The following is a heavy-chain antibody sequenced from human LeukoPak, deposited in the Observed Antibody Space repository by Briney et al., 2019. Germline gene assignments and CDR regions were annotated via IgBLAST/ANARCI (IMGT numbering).Heavy chain of an antibody. CDR2: LNTDGSDT. D-gene: IGHD6-19*01. CDR1: GFTFSAYW. V-gene: IGHV3-74*01. CDR3: ARSVAVAWSFDL. J-gene: IGHJ2*01. Sequence: GGSLRLSCAASGFTFSAYWMHWVRQAPGKGLVWVSRLNTDGSDTRYADSVQDRFTISRDNAKNALYLQMNSLRAEDTACHYCARSVAVAWSFDLWGRGTLVTVSS.